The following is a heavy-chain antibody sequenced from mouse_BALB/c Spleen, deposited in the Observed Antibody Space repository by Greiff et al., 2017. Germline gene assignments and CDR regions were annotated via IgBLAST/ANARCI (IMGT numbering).Heavy chain of an antibody. Sequence: EVQLVESGGGLVQPGGSLKLSCAASGFTFSSYGMSWVRQTPDKRLELVATINSNGGSTYYPDSVKGRFTISRDNAKNTLYLQMSSLKSEDTAMYYCARRRYYGSAMDYWGQGTSVTVSS. CDR2: INSNGGST. D-gene: IGHD1-1*01. V-gene: IGHV5-6-3*01. CDR1: GFTFSSYG. J-gene: IGHJ4*01. CDR3: ARRRYYGSAMDY.